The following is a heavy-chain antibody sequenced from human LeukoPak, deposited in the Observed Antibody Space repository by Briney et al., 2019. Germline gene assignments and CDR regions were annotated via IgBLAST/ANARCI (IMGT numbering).Heavy chain of an antibody. D-gene: IGHD6-13*01. CDR2: ISSNSRYI. J-gene: IGHJ4*02. CDR1: GFTFSDYY. CDR3: ARVAEAAAFDS. Sequence: GGSLRLSCAASGFTFSDYYMSWIRQAPGKGLEWVSSISSNSRYIYYADSMRGRFTISRDNAKNSLYLQMNSLKPEDTAVYYCARVAEAAAFDSWGQGTLVTVSS. V-gene: IGHV3-11*06.